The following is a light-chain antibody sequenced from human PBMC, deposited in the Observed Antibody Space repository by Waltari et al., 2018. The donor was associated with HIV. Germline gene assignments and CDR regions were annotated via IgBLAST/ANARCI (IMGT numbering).Light chain of an antibody. J-gene: IGKJ2*01. CDR3: HQFGSSTSYT. CDR2: DAS. Sequence: EIVLTQSPATLSLSPGERATLSCGASQTVSNNYLDWYQQKPGLAPRLLIYDASSRATGVPDRFSGSGSGTDYTLTIARLEPEDFAVYYCHQFGSSTSYTFGQGTKLEIK. CDR1: QTVSNNY. V-gene: IGKV3D-20*01.